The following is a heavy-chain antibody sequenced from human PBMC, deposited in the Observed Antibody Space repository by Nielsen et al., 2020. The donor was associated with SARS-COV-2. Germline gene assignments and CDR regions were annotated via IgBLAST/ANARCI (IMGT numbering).Heavy chain of an antibody. Sequence: GGSLRLSCAASGFTFSSYEMNWVRQAPGKGLEWVSYISSSGSTIYYADSVKGRFAISRDNAKNTLYLQMNSLRAEDTAVYYCARDVYGDYGGWFDPWGQGTLVTVSS. CDR1: GFTFSSYE. CDR2: ISSSGSTI. J-gene: IGHJ5*02. D-gene: IGHD4-17*01. CDR3: ARDVYGDYGGWFDP. V-gene: IGHV3-48*03.